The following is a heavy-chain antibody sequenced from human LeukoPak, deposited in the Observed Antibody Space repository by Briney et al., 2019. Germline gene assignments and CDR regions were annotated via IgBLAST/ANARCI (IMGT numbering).Heavy chain of an antibody. CDR3: ARHPVARNWFDP. D-gene: IGHD6-19*01. CDR2: IHYTGNT. CDR1: GGSINNADFY. V-gene: IGHV4-39*01. Sequence: SETLSLTCTVSGGSINNADFYWDWIRQPPGKDLEWIGNIHYTGNTYYNPSLRSRVTMYLDTSKNQFPLKLTSVNAADTAVYYCARHPVARNWFDPWGQGALVTVSS. J-gene: IGHJ5*02.